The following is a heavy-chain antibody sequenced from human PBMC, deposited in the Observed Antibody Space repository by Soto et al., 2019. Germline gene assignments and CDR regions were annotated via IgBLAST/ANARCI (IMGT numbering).Heavy chain of an antibody. Sequence: NPSETLSLTCAVYGGSFSCYYWSWIRQPPGKGLEWIGEINHSGSTNYNPSLELRVTISADTSKNRFSLKLTSVTAADTAVYYCARERDIDYSRYFDYWGQGTLVTVSS. V-gene: IGHV4-34*01. CDR3: ARERDIDYSRYFDY. CDR1: GGSFSCYY. J-gene: IGHJ4*02. CDR2: INHSGST. D-gene: IGHD2-15*01.